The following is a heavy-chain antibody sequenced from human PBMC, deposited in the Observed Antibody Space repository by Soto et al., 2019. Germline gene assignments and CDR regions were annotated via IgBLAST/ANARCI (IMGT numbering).Heavy chain of an antibody. Sequence: SVKVSCKASGCTFSSYAISWVRQAPGQGLEWMGGIIAICGTANYAQKCEGRVTITADKSTSPDYVELSSLRSEDTAVYYCRWYSSGWSSTYSCYYGMDVWGQWTKVTVSS. CDR2: IIAICGTA. CDR1: GCTFSSYA. CDR3: RWYSSGWSSTYSCYYGMDV. D-gene: IGHD6-19*01. V-gene: IGHV1-69*06. J-gene: IGHJ6*01.